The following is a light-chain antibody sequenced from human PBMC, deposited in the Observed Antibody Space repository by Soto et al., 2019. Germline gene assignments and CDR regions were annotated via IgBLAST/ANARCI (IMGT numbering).Light chain of an antibody. CDR2: DVS. J-gene: IGLJ1*01. CDR3: SSYTSSSTFWV. Sequence: QSALTQPASVSGSPGQSITIYCTGTSSDVGAYNYVSWYQQYPGKAPKLIIYDVSNRPSGVSNRFSGSKSGNTASLTISGLQAEDDADYFCSSYTSSSTFWVFGTGTKLTVL. CDR1: SSDVGAYNY. V-gene: IGLV2-14*01.